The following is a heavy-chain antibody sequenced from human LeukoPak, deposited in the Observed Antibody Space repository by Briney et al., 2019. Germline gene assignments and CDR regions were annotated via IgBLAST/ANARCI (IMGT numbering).Heavy chain of an antibody. V-gene: IGHV3-48*01. Sequence: PGGSLRLSCAASGFTFCSYSMNWVRQAPGKGLEWVSYISSSSSTIYYADSVKGRFTISRDNAKNSLYLQMNSLRAEDTAVYYCARDSVLRLGELSSWGQGTLVTVSS. J-gene: IGHJ4*02. CDR1: GFTFCSYS. D-gene: IGHD3-16*02. CDR3: ARDSVLRLGELSS. CDR2: ISSSSSTI.